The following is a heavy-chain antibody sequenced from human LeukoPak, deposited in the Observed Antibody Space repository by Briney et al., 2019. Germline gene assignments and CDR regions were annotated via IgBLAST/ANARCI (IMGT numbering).Heavy chain of an antibody. D-gene: IGHD3-22*01. J-gene: IGHJ4*02. CDR2: ISGSGGST. Sequence: PGGSLRLSCAASGFTFRSYGMHWVRQAPGKGLEWVSAISGSGGSTYYADSVKGRFTISRDNSKNTLYLQMNSLRAEDTAIYYCARDKGFYYDSSDFYGFDYWGQGTLVTVSS. CDR3: ARDKGFYYDSSDFYGFDY. CDR1: GFTFRSYG. V-gene: IGHV3-23*01.